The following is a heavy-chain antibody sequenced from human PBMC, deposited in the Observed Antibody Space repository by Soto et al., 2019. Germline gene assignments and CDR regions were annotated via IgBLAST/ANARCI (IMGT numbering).Heavy chain of an antibody. Sequence: SETLSLTCTVSGGSISSGDYYWSWIRQPPGKGLEWIGYIYYSGSTYYNPSLKSRVTISVDTSKNQFSLKLSSVTAADTAVYYCARSYYYGSGSIDYWGQGTLVTVSS. CDR1: GGSISSGDYY. J-gene: IGHJ4*02. D-gene: IGHD3-10*01. CDR3: ARSYYYGSGSIDY. V-gene: IGHV4-30-4*01. CDR2: IYYSGST.